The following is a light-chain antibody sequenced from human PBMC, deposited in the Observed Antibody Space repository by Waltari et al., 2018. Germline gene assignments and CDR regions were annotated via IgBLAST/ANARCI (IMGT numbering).Light chain of an antibody. Sequence: QSVLTQPPSASGTPGQRVTISCSGSRSNIGSNYVYWYQQLPGTAPKLLIYRNNHRPPGVPDRFSGSKSGTSASLAISGLRSEDEADYYCAAWDDSLSGRVFGGGTKVTVL. CDR2: RNN. CDR1: RSNIGSNY. V-gene: IGLV1-47*01. J-gene: IGLJ3*02. CDR3: AAWDDSLSGRV.